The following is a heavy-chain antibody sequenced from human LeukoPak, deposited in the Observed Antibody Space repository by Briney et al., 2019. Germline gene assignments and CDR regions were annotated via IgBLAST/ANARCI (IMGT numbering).Heavy chain of an antibody. D-gene: IGHD3-22*01. J-gene: IGHJ4*02. CDR2: INSDGSST. CDR1: GFTFSSYW. Sequence: GGSLRPSCAASGFTFSSYWMHWVRQAPGKGLVWVSRINSDGSSTTYADSVKGRFTISRDNAENTLYLQMNSLRAEDTAVYYCARETMNLLGGNWGQGTLVTVSS. CDR3: ARETMNLLGGN. V-gene: IGHV3-74*01.